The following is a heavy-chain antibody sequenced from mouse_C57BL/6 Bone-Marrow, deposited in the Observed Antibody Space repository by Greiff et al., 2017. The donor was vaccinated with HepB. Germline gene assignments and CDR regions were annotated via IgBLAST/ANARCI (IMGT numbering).Heavy chain of an antibody. CDR3: ARSPITTVVARGYFDV. V-gene: IGHV1-55*01. CDR1: GYTFTSYW. Sequence: VQLKQPGAELVKPGASVKMSCKASGYTFTSYWITWVKQRPGQGLEWIGDIYPGSGSTNYNEKFKSKATLTVDTSSSTAYMQLSSLTSEDSAVYYCARSPITTVVARGYFDVWGTGTTVTVSS. CDR2: IYPGSGST. D-gene: IGHD1-1*01. J-gene: IGHJ1*03.